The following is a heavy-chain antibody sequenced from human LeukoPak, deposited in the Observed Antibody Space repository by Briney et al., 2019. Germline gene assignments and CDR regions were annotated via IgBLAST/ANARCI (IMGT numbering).Heavy chain of an antibody. Sequence: GGSLRLSCAASGFIFNNYGLIWVRQAPGKGLEWVSAISNDGGGTQYADFVKGRFTTSRDNSKHTLFLQMNSLRAEDTALYYCAKGSSGYFADLWGQGTLVTVSS. J-gene: IGHJ5*02. CDR1: GFIFNNYG. CDR2: ISNDGGGT. CDR3: AKGSSGYFADL. V-gene: IGHV3-23*01. D-gene: IGHD3-22*01.